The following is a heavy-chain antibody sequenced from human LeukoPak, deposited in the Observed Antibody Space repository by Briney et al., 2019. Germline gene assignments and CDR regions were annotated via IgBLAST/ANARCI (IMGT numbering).Heavy chain of an antibody. Sequence: PGGFLRLSCAASGFTFSDYYMSWIRQAPGKGLEWVSYISSSGSTIYYADSVKGRFTISRDNAKNSLYLQMNSLRAEDTAVYYCARDYYTAMGPYGMDVWGQGTTVTVSS. D-gene: IGHD5-18*01. V-gene: IGHV3-11*01. CDR2: ISSSGSTI. CDR3: ARDYYTAMGPYGMDV. J-gene: IGHJ6*02. CDR1: GFTFSDYY.